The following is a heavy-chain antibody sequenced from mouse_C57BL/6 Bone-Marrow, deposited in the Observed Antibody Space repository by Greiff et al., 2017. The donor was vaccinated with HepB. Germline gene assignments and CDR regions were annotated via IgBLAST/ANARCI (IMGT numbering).Heavy chain of an antibody. D-gene: IGHD1-3*01. CDR1: GYTFTSYW. Sequence: QVQLKEPGAELVMPGASVKLSCKASGYTFTSYWMHWVKQRPGQGLEWIGEIDPSDSYTNYNQKFKGKSTLTVDKSSSTAYMQLSSLTSEDSAVYYCARKSGNSWFAYWGQGTLVTVSA. CDR2: IDPSDSYT. J-gene: IGHJ3*01. CDR3: ARKSGNSWFAY. V-gene: IGHV1-69*01.